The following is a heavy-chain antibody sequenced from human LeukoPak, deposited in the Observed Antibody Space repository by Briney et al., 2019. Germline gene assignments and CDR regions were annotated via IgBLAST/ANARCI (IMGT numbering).Heavy chain of an antibody. Sequence: GGSLRLSCAASGFNFRSYSMSWVRQAPGKGLEWVSGISGSGSGTYYADSVKGRFTISRDNSKNTLYLQMNSLSAEDTAVYYCAKHSSSWHYFDYWGQGTLVTVPS. V-gene: IGHV3-23*01. D-gene: IGHD6-13*01. CDR2: ISGSGSGT. J-gene: IGHJ4*02. CDR3: AKHSSSWHYFDY. CDR1: GFNFRSYS.